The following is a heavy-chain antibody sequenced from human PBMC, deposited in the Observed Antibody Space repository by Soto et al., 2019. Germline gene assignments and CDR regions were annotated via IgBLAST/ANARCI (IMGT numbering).Heavy chain of an antibody. CDR1: GFTFGAFA. CDR3: AKTYRAATVVTRYLYFNL. J-gene: IGHJ2*01. Sequence: GGSLRLSCAASGFTFGAFAMAWVPQRPGNGLEGASSLSGGVGSTYYNNSVRCRFTISRDNSNSTLFLQMNNFRAEDTSFYFCAKTYRAATVVTRYLYFNLWGLGTLVTAPQ. D-gene: IGHD2-21*02. CDR2: LSGGVGST. V-gene: IGHV3-23*01.